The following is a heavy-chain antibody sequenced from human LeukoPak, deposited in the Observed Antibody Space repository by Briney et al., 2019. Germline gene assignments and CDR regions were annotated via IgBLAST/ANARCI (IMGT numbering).Heavy chain of an antibody. CDR1: GYTFTSYY. CDR2: INPSGGST. D-gene: IGHD3-22*01. V-gene: IGHV1-46*01. J-gene: IGHJ4*02. Sequence: ASVTVSCTASGYTFTSYYMHWVRQAPGQGLEWMGIINPSGGSTSYAQKFQGRVTITADEPTSTAYMELSSLRSEDTAVYYCARDYYDSSGSFDYWGQGTLVTVSS. CDR3: ARDYYDSSGSFDY.